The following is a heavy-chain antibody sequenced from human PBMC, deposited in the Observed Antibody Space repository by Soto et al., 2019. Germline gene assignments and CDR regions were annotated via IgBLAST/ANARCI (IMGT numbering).Heavy chain of an antibody. CDR2: IYYSGST. J-gene: IGHJ4*02. V-gene: IGHV4-39*01. CDR1: GGSVCSSSYY. Sequence: LSLTCTVSGGSVCSSSYYWGWIRQPPGKGVEWIGSIYYSGSTYYNPSLKSRVTISVDTSKNQFSLKLSSVTAADTAVYYCARRVITGTTGDAFDFWGQGTMVTVSS. CDR3: ARRVITGTTGDAFDF. D-gene: IGHD1-20*01.